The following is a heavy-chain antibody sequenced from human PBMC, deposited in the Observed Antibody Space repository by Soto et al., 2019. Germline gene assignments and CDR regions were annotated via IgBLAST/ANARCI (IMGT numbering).Heavy chain of an antibody. CDR1: SGSISSSNW. J-gene: IGHJ6*03. D-gene: IGHD3-3*01. CDR2: FYHSGST. V-gene: IGHV4-4*02. Sequence: QVQLQESGPGLVKPSGTLSLTCAVSSGSISSSNWWSWVRQPPGTGLAWIGEFYHSGSTNYNPSLKSRVTISVDKSKNHFSLKLSSVTAADTAVYYCARAHLYDVWSGYPGGYYYYMDVWGKGTTVTVSS. CDR3: ARAHLYDVWSGYPGGYYYYMDV.